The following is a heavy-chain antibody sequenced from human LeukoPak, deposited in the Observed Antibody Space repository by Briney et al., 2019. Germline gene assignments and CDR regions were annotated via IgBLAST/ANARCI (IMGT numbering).Heavy chain of an antibody. CDR3: SRNNGMEV. J-gene: IGHJ6*02. CDR1: GFTFSGFW. CDR2: VNRDGSET. V-gene: IGHV3-7*03. Sequence: GGSLRLSCAVSGFTFSGFWMSWSRQVPGRGPEWVANVNRDGSETYYLDSVKGRFTISKDNAKNSLYLQMNSLRAEYTALYPCSRNNGMEVGAQGTRVIVSS.